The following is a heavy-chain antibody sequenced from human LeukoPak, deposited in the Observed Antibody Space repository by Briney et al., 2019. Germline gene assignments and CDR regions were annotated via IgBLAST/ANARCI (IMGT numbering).Heavy chain of an antibody. Sequence: PGRSLRLSCAASGFTFSSYAMHWVRQAPGKGLEWVAVISYDGSNKYYADSVKGRFTISRDNSKNTLYLQMNSLRAEGTAVYYCARDIAVAGYYYYGMDVWGQGTTVTVSS. CDR2: ISYDGSNK. V-gene: IGHV3-30-3*01. CDR3: ARDIAVAGYYYYGMDV. J-gene: IGHJ6*02. CDR1: GFTFSSYA. D-gene: IGHD6-19*01.